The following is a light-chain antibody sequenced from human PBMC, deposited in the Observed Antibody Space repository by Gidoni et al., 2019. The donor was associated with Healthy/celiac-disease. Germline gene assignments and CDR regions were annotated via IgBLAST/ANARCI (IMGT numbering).Light chain of an antibody. V-gene: IGKV1-39*01. Sequence: DLQMTQSPSSLSASVGDRVTITCLASQSISSYLNWYQQKPGKAPKLLIYAASSLQSGVPSRFSGSGSGTDFTLTISSLQHEDFATYYCQQSYSTWTFGQGTKVEIK. CDR3: QQSYSTWT. J-gene: IGKJ1*01. CDR2: AAS. CDR1: QSISSY.